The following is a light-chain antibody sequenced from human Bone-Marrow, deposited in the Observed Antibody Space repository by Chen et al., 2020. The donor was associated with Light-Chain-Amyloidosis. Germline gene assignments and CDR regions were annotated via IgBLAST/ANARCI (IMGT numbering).Light chain of an antibody. CDR3: QACDSSTVLYV. J-gene: IGLJ1*01. Sequence: SYELTQPPSVSVSPGQTASIPCSGDKLGDYYVYWYQQKTGQSPVLVIFQDTKRPSGSPERFCGSNSGNTATLSISVTQAMDEADYYCQACDSSTVLYVFGTGTKVTVL. CDR2: QDT. CDR1: KLGDYY. V-gene: IGLV3-1*01.